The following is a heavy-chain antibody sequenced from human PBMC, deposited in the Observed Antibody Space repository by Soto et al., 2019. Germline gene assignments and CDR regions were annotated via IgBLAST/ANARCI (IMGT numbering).Heavy chain of an antibody. CDR1: GYTLTELS. J-gene: IGHJ6*02. Sequence: QVQLVQSGAEVKKPGASVKVSCKVSGYTLTELSMHWVRQAPGKGLEWMGGFDPEDGETIYAQKFQGRVTMTEDTSTDTAYMELSSLRSEDTAVYYCATNRPYLNPLIYGSDGMDVWGQGTTVTVSS. V-gene: IGHV1-24*01. D-gene: IGHD3-10*01. CDR3: ATNRPYLNPLIYGSDGMDV. CDR2: FDPEDGET.